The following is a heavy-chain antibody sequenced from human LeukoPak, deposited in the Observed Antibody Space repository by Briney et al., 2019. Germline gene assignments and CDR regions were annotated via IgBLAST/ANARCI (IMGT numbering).Heavy chain of an antibody. CDR1: GFSFTNAW. CDR3: TTDPWNGYYFDY. CDR2: IKSNTDGGTV. J-gene: IGHJ4*02. D-gene: IGHD1-1*01. Sequence: GGSLRLSCAASGFSFTNAWMSWIRQAPGKGLEWVGRIKSNTDGGTVDYAAPVKDRVTISRDDSKNTLYLQMNSLKTEDTAVCYCTTDPWNGYYFDYWGQGTLATVSS. V-gene: IGHV3-15*01.